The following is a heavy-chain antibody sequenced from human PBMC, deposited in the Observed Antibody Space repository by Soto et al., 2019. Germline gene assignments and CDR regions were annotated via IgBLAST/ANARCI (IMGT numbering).Heavy chain of an antibody. Sequence: SETLSLTCTVSGGSISSADYCWSWVRQPPGKGLEWIGSIYSSELTYYNPSLQSRVTISVDTSKNQFSLKLSSVTAADTAVYYCARVSSLGYCSGGSCYSIWFDYWGQGTLVTVSS. J-gene: IGHJ4*02. CDR2: IYSSELT. CDR3: ARVSSLGYCSGGSCYSIWFDY. V-gene: IGHV4-30-4*01. D-gene: IGHD2-15*01. CDR1: GGSISSADYC.